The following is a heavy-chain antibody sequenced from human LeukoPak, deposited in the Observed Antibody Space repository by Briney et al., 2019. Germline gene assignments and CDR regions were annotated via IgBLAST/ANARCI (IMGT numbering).Heavy chain of an antibody. V-gene: IGHV4-61*01. D-gene: IGHD2-21*02. CDR3: AREGTANWFDS. Sequence: SETLSLTCTVSGGSVSSGSYYWSWIRQPPGKGLEWIGYIYYSGSTNYNPSLKSRVTISVDTSKNQFSLKLSSVTAADTAVYYCAREGTANWFDSWGQGTLVTVSS. CDR1: GGSVSSGSYY. CDR2: IYYSGST. J-gene: IGHJ5*01.